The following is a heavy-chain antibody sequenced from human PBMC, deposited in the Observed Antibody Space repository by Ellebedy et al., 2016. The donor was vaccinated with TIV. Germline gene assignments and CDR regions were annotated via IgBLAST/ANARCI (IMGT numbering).Heavy chain of an antibody. CDR1: GGSISRYY. Sequence: MPSETLSLTCTVSGGSISRYYWSWIRQPAGKGLEWIGEVNHSGITHYKPSLKSRVTISVGTSKTHFSLNLTSVTAADTAVYYCARGKNYDVVSGTYTGFDYWGQGTLVTVSS. CDR2: VNHSGIT. J-gene: IGHJ4*02. V-gene: IGHV4-34*01. D-gene: IGHD3-3*01. CDR3: ARGKNYDVVSGTYTGFDY.